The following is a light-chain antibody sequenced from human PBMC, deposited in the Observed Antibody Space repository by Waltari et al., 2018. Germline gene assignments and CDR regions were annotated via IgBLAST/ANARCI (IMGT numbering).Light chain of an antibody. CDR3: QQYYGNPRT. V-gene: IGKV4-1*01. Sequence: DIVMTQSPDSLAVSLGERATINCKSSQSVFYSSKNKNYLAWYQQKPGQAPKLLIYRESTRESGVPDRFSGSGSGTDFTLTISSLQAEDVAVYYCQQYYGNPRTFGQGAKLEIK. J-gene: IGKJ2*01. CDR2: RES. CDR1: QSVFYSSKNKNY.